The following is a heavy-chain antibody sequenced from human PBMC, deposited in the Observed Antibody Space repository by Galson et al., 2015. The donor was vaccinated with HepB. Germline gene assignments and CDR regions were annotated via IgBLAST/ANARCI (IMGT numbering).Heavy chain of an antibody. Sequence: SVKVSCKASGYTFTSYGISWVRQAPGQGLEWMGWISAYNGNTNYAQKVQGRVTMTTDTSTSTAYMELRSLRSDDTAVCYCARMYYDFWSGRNEGHYYYYMDVWGKGTTVTVSS. J-gene: IGHJ6*03. D-gene: IGHD3-3*01. CDR1: GYTFTSYG. CDR2: ISAYNGNT. CDR3: ARMYYDFWSGRNEGHYYYYMDV. V-gene: IGHV1-18*04.